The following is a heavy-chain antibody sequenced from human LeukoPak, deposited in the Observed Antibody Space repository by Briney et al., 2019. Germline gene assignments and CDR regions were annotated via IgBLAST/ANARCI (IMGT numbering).Heavy chain of an antibody. CDR1: GFTFSSYE. V-gene: IGHV3-48*03. CDR3: AREVGPPASGNAFDI. D-gene: IGHD1-26*01. J-gene: IGHJ3*02. CDR2: ISSSGSTI. Sequence: GGSLRLSCAASGFTFSSYEMNWVRQAPGKGLEWVSYISSSGSTIYYADSVKGRFTISSDNAKNSLYLQMNSLRAEDTAVYYCAREVGPPASGNAFDIWGQGTMVSVSS.